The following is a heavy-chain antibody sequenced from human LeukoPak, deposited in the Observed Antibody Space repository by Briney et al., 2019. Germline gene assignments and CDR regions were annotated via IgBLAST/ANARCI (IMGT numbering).Heavy chain of an antibody. CDR3: AKAGRRCSSTSCYSDY. Sequence: TGGSLRLSCAASGFTFSSYGMSWVRQAPGKGLEWVSAISGSGGSTYYADSVKGRFTISRDNSKNTLYLQMNSLRAEDTAVYYCAKAGRRCSSTSCYSDYWGQGTLVTVSS. D-gene: IGHD2-2*02. V-gene: IGHV3-23*01. CDR2: ISGSGGST. J-gene: IGHJ4*02. CDR1: GFTFSSYG.